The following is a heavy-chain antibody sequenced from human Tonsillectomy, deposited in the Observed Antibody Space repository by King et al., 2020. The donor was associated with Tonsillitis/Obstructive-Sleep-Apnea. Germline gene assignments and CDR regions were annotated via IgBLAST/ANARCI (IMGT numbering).Heavy chain of an antibody. D-gene: IGHD5-18*01. V-gene: IGHV2-26*01. CDR3: ERGTVMVDYYSYYMDV. Sequence: TLKESGPVLVKPTETLTLTCTVSGFSLSNARMGVSWIRQPPGKALEWLAHIFSNDEKSYSTSLKSRLTISKDTSKSQVVLTMTNMDPVDKATYYCERGTVMVDYYSYYMDVWGQGTTVTVSS. CDR1: GFSLSNARMG. J-gene: IGHJ6*03. CDR2: IFSNDEK.